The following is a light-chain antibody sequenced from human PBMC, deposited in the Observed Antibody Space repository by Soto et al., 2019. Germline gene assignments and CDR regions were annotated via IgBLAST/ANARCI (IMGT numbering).Light chain of an antibody. J-gene: IGKJ4*01. V-gene: IGKV1-5*03. CDR2: KAS. CDR1: QSISYL. CDR3: LQYNYYPLT. Sequence: NQNSLSLSTLSAYIGDRVTIPCRASQSISYLFACYQQGPWKAPRLLIYKASSLQSGVPSRFSGSGSGTEFTLTISSLQPDDFATYFCLQYNYYPLTFGGRTKVDIK.